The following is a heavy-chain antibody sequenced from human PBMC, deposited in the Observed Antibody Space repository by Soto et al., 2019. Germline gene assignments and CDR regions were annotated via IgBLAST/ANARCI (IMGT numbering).Heavy chain of an antibody. J-gene: IGHJ4*02. CDR3: ARDGGYGDYYFDY. D-gene: IGHD4-17*01. CDR2: IWYDGSNK. Sequence: GGSLRLSCAASGFTFSSYGMHWVRQAPGKGLEWVAVIWYDGSNKYYADSVKGRFTISRDNSKNTLYLQMNSLRAEDTAVYYCARDGGYGDYYFDYWGQGPMVTVYS. CDR1: GFTFSSYG. V-gene: IGHV3-33*01.